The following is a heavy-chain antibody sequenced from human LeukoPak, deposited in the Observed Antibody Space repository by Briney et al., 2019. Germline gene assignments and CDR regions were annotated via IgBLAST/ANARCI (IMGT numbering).Heavy chain of an antibody. D-gene: IGHD3-9*01. V-gene: IGHV4-30-4*01. J-gene: IGHJ4*02. CDR2: IYYSGSI. Sequence: SETLSLTCTVSGGSISSSSYYWSWIRQPPGKGLEWIGYIYYSGSIYYNPSLKSRVTISVDTSKNQFSLKLSSVTAADTAVYYCARDKGRFDVDYWGQGTLVTVSS. CDR1: GGSISSSSYY. CDR3: ARDKGRFDVDY.